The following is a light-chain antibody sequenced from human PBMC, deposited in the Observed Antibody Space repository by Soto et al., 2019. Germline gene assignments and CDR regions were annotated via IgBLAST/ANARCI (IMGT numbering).Light chain of an antibody. CDR1: QSIGSN. CDR3: QRYNDWPPWT. CDR2: GAS. J-gene: IGKJ1*01. V-gene: IGKV3-15*01. Sequence: EIVMTQSPATLSVSPGERATLFCRASQSIGSNLAWYQQKPGQAPRLLIHGASTRATGVPARFNGSGTGTDFTLSISSLQSDDFAVYYCQRYNDWPPWTFGTGTKVEI.